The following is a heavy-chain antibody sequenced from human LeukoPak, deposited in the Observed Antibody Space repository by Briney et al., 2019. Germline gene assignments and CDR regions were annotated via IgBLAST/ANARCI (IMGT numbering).Heavy chain of an antibody. CDR3: ARQEYCSGGSCYTWFDP. V-gene: IGHV5-51*01. CDR2: IYPADPDI. CDR1: GYSINNYW. Sequence: GESLKISCKGSGYSINNYWIGWVRQMPGKGLEWMGTIYPADPDIRYSPSFQGQVTISADKSISTAYLQWSSLKASDTAMYYCARQEYCSGGSCYTWFDPWGQGTLVTVSS. D-gene: IGHD2-15*01. J-gene: IGHJ5*02.